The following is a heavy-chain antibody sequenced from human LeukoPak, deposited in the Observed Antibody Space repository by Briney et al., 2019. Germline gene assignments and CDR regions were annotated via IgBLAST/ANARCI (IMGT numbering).Heavy chain of an antibody. CDR1: GFTFSSYA. Sequence: GRSLRLSCAASGFTFSSYAMHWVRQAPGKGLEWVAVISYDGSNKYYADSVKGRFTISRDNSKNTLYLQMNSLRAEDTAVYYCAKRGIAAAGTRFDYWGQGTLVTVSS. J-gene: IGHJ4*02. CDR3: AKRGIAAAGTRFDY. V-gene: IGHV3-30-3*02. CDR2: ISYDGSNK. D-gene: IGHD6-13*01.